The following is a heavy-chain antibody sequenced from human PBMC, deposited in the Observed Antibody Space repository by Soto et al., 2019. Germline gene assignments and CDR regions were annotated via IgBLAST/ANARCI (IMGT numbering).Heavy chain of an antibody. Sequence: SEPLSHTCAVYGLSFPGYSSSWLRQSPGKGLEWIGEINHSGSTNYNKSLKSRVTISVDTSKNQFSLKLSSVTAADTAVYYCARGSYRRYSSSWYYWGDAFDIWGQGTMVT. CDR3: ARGSYRRYSSSWYYWGDAFDI. V-gene: IGHV4-34*01. J-gene: IGHJ3*02. CDR1: GLSFPGYS. CDR2: INHSGST. D-gene: IGHD6-13*01.